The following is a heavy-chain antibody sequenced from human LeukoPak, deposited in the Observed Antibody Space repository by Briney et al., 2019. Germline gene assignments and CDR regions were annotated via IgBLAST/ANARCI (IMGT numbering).Heavy chain of an antibody. CDR3: ARRYCSGGTCYYFDY. CDR2: MYYSGST. Sequence: SETLSLTCTVSGCSISSSNYCWGWIRQPPGKGLEWIVTMYYSGSTFYNPSLKSRVTISVDTSKSQFSLRLSSVTAADTAVYYCARRYCSGGTCYYFDYWGQGTLVTVSS. V-gene: IGHV4-39*01. J-gene: IGHJ4*02. D-gene: IGHD2-15*01. CDR1: GCSISSSNYC.